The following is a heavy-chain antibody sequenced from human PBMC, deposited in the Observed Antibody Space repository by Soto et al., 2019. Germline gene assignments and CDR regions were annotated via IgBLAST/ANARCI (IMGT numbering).Heavy chain of an antibody. J-gene: IGHJ3*02. CDR1: GFTFGIYG. V-gene: IGHV3-33*01. Sequence: GGSLRLSCSASGFTFGIYGMHWVRQAPGKGLEWVAVIWYDGSIKYHADSVKGRFTISRDNSKNTVYLQMNSLRDEDTAVYYCARATSGSFDALDMWGQGTMVTVSS. CDR2: IWYDGSIK. D-gene: IGHD1-26*01. CDR3: ARATSGSFDALDM.